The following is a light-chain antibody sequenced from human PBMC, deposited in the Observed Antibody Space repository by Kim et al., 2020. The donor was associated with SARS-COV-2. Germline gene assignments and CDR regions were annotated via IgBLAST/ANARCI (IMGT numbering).Light chain of an antibody. CDR1: DVAGYGY. Sequence: SESSGQSVTISCSDVAGYGYVSWSQQHSGKAPKLIIYDVHKRASGVPARLSGSKSGNTASLTVSGLQAEDEADYFCGAYAGNHVAIFGGGPQLTVL. V-gene: IGLV2-8*01. J-gene: IGLJ2*01. CDR3: GAYAGNHVAI. CDR2: DVH.